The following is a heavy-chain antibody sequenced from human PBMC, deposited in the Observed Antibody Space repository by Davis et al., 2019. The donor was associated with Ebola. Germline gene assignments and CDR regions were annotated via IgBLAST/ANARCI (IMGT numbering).Heavy chain of an antibody. D-gene: IGHD5-24*01. CDR3: ATVDRDGYNRIDY. Sequence: SETLSLTCTVSGGSISSYYWSWIRQPPGKGLEWIGYIYYSGSTNYNPSLKSRVTIPVDTSKNQFSLKLSSVTAADTAVYYCATVDRDGYNRIDYWGQGTLVTVSS. CDR1: GGSISSYY. CDR2: IYYSGST. V-gene: IGHV4-59*01. J-gene: IGHJ4*02.